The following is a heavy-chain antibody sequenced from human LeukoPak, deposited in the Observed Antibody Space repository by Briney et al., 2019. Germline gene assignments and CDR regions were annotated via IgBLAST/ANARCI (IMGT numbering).Heavy chain of an antibody. V-gene: IGHV4-39*01. CDR1: GGSISSSSYY. J-gene: IGHJ4*02. Sequence: VKPSETLSLTCTVSGGSISSSSYYWGWIRQPPGKGLQWIGNIYYSGSTYYNPSLKSRVTISVDTSKNQFSLKLTSVTAADTAVYYCARPKEQWGSSIGYWGQGTLVTVSS. CDR3: ARPKEQWGSSIGY. D-gene: IGHD6-19*01. CDR2: IYYSGST.